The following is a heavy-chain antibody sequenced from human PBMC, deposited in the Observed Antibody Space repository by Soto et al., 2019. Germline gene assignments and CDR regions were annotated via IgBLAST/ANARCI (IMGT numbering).Heavy chain of an antibody. D-gene: IGHD3-10*01. CDR2: IYYSGST. V-gene: IGHV4-31*03. Sequence: SETRSLTCTVSGGSISSGGYYWSWIRQHPGKGLEWIGYIYYSGSTYYNPSLKSRVTISVDTSKNQFSLKLSSVTAADTAVYYCARARITMVRGVPYYFDYWGQGTLVTVSS. CDR3: ARARITMVRGVPYYFDY. CDR1: GGSISSGGYY. J-gene: IGHJ4*02.